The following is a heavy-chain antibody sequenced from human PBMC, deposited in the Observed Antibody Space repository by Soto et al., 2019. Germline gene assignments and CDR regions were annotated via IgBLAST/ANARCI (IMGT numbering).Heavy chain of an antibody. J-gene: IGHJ4*02. CDR2: ISGTGSNT. D-gene: IGHD3-3*01. CDR1: GFTFSSYA. CDR3: ARALDFWSAYLDY. V-gene: IGHV3-23*01. Sequence: GGSLRLSCAASGFTFSSYAMSWVRQAPGKVLEWVSSISGTGSNTYYADSVRGRFTISRDNSKNTLYLQMNSLRAEDTAVYYCARALDFWSAYLDYWGQGSLVTVSS.